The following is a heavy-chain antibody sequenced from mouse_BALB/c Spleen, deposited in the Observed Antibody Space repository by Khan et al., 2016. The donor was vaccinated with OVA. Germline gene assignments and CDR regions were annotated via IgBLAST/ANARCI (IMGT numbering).Heavy chain of an antibody. Sequence: QVQLQQSGAELVRPGTSVKLSCKASGYTFTNYWINWVKQRPGQGLEWIGNIYPSDSYTNYNQNFKDKATLTVDKSSSTAYMQLSSTTSEDSAVYYCSRAVGTMAYWGHGTLVTVSA. V-gene: IGHV1-69*02. CDR2: IYPSDSYT. CDR1: GYTFTNYW. D-gene: IGHD1-1*02. CDR3: SRAVGTMAY. J-gene: IGHJ3*01.